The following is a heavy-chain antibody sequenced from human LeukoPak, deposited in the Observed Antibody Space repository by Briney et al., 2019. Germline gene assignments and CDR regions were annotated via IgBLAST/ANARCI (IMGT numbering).Heavy chain of an antibody. CDR1: GYTFTSYG. CDR2: ISAYNGNT. D-gene: IGHD4-17*01. Sequence: ASVKVSCKASGYTFTSYGISWVRQAPGQGLEWMGWISAYNGNTNYAQKLQGRVTMTTDTSTSTAYMELRSLRSDDTAVYYCARGQAGNDYGDPDPLGYWGQGTLVTVSS. V-gene: IGHV1-18*01. J-gene: IGHJ4*02. CDR3: ARGQAGNDYGDPDPLGY.